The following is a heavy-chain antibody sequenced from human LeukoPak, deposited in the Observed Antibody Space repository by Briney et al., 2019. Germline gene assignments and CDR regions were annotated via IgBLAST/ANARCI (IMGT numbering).Heavy chain of an antibody. J-gene: IGHJ5*02. CDR2: ISGSGGKT. Sequence: HPGGSLRPSCAASGFTFSSYSMNWVRQAPGKGLEWVSAISGSGGKTHYADSVKGRVTISRYNSKNTLYLQMNSLRAEDTAMYYCAKDRTTGRGKVPASWGQGTLVTVSS. V-gene: IGHV3-23*01. CDR3: AKDRTTGRGKVPAS. CDR1: GFTFSSYS. D-gene: IGHD1-14*01.